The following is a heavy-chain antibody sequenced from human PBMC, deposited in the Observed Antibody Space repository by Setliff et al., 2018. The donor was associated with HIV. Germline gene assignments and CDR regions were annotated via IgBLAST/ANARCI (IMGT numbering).Heavy chain of an antibody. CDR1: GYTFTDYF. CDR2: TNPKSGAT. V-gene: IGHV1-2*02. J-gene: IGHJ4*02. CDR3: ARGYSANYRGGGHFDY. D-gene: IGHD5-18*01. Sequence: ASVKVSCKTSGYTFTDYFIHWVRQAPRQGLEWMGWTNPKSGATNFAQKFQVRVTMTRDTSINTAYMEVNRLRSDDTAIYYCARGYSANYRGGGHFDYWGQGTLVTVSS.